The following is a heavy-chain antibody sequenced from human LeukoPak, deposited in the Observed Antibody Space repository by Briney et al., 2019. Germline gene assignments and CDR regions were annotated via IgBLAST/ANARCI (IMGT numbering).Heavy chain of an antibody. CDR3: AKPPTGGGYDWDYYFDY. Sequence: GGSLRLSCAASGFTFSSYAMSWVRQAPGKGLEWVSAISGSGGSTYYADSVKGRFTISRDNSKNTLYPQMNSLRAEDTAVYYCAKPPTGGGYDWDYYFDYWGQGTLVTVSS. CDR2: ISGSGGST. J-gene: IGHJ4*02. CDR1: GFTFSSYA. V-gene: IGHV3-23*01. D-gene: IGHD5-12*01.